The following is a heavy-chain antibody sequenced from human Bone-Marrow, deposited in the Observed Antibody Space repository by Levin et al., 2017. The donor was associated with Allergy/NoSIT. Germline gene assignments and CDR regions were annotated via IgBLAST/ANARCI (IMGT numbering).Heavy chain of an antibody. CDR3: ARLVRYSISATVNDDGMDV. D-gene: IGHD6-6*01. CDR2: IYYSGST. V-gene: IGHV4-39*01. CDR1: GGSISSSSYY. J-gene: IGHJ6*02. Sequence: PSETLSLTCTVSGGSISSSSYYWGWIRQPPGKGLEWIGSIYYSGSTYYNPSLKSRVTISVDTSKNQFSLKLSSVTAADTAAYYCARLVRYSISATVNDDGMDVWGQGTTVTVSS.